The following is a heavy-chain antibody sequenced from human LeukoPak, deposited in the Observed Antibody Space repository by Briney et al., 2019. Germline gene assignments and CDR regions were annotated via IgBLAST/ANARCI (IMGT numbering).Heavy chain of an antibody. V-gene: IGHV3-74*01. J-gene: IGHJ4*02. CDR2: INSDGSST. Sequence: GGSLRLSCAASGFTFSSYWMHWVRQAPGKGLVWVSRINSDGSSTSYADSVKGRFTISRDNAKNTLYLQMNSLRAEDTAVYYCARGKPEDIRFSVDWGQGTLVTVSS. CDR1: GFTFSSYW. D-gene: IGHD3-3*01. CDR3: ARGKPEDIRFSVD.